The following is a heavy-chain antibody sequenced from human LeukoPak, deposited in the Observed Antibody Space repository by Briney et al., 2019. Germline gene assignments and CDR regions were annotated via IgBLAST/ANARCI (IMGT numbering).Heavy chain of an antibody. Sequence: GASVKVSCKASGYTFTSYTIHWVRQAPGQGLECMGIINPSGASAMYAQKFQGRVTMTRDMSTATVYLDLSSLRFDDTAVYYCARGHGSGSTNWFDPWGQGTLVTVSS. CDR3: ARGHGSGSTNWFDP. D-gene: IGHD3-10*01. V-gene: IGHV1-46*01. CDR1: GYTFTSYT. CDR2: INPSGASA. J-gene: IGHJ5*02.